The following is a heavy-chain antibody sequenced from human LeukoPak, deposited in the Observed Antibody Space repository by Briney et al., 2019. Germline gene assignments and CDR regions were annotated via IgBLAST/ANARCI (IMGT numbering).Heavy chain of an antibody. D-gene: IGHD7-27*01. Sequence: GASVKVSCKASGYTFTSHGLSWARQAPGQGLGWMGWISIYSGNTNYAQKFQDRISMTTDTSTSTAYMELRSLKSDDTAVYYCARDPGGTWGFDYWGQGALVTVSS. CDR2: ISIYSGNT. CDR3: ARDPGGTWGFDY. J-gene: IGHJ4*02. V-gene: IGHV1-18*01. CDR1: GYTFTSHG.